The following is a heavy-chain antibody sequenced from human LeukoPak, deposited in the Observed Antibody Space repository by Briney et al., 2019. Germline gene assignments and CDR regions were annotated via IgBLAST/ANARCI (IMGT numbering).Heavy chain of an antibody. Sequence: GGSLRLSCAASGFTFSSYAMSWVRQAPGKGLEWVSAISGSGGSTYYADSVKGRFTISRDNSKNTLYLQMNSLRAEDTAVYYCARRRNYGLYYYYYMDVWGKGTTVTVSS. CDR1: GFTFSSYA. CDR3: ARRRNYGLYYYYYMDV. CDR2: ISGSGGST. J-gene: IGHJ6*03. V-gene: IGHV3-23*01. D-gene: IGHD1-7*01.